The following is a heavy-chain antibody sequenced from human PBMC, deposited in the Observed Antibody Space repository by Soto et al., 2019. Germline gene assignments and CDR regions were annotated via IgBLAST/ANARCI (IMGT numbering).Heavy chain of an antibody. CDR2: INHSGST. V-gene: IGHV4-34*01. Sequence: SETLSLTCAVYGGSFSGYYWSWIRQPPGKGLEWIGEINHSGSTNYNPSLKSRVTISVDTSKNQFSLKLSSVTAADTAVYYCARGSLSSSSRRVYYYYGMDVWGQGTTVTVSS. CDR1: GGSFSGYY. CDR3: ARGSLSSSSRRVYYYYGMDV. D-gene: IGHD6-6*01. J-gene: IGHJ6*02.